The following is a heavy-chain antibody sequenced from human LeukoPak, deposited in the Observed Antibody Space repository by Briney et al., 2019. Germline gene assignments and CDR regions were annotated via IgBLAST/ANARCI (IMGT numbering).Heavy chain of an antibody. V-gene: IGHV3-33*01. CDR3: ARESSTTVFDH. J-gene: IGHJ4*02. D-gene: IGHD4-17*01. Sequence: GRSLRLSCAASGFSFSSYGMHWVRQTPGKGLEWVAVIWYDGSNKYYADSVKGRFTISRDNSKNTLYLQMNSLRAEDTAVYYCARESSTTVFDHWGQGTLVTVSS. CDR1: GFSFSSYG. CDR2: IWYDGSNK.